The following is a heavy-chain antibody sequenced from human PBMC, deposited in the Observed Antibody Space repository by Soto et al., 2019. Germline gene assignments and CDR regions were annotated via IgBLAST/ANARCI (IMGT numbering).Heavy chain of an antibody. V-gene: IGHV1-24*01. CDR1: GYTLTELS. CDR2: FDPEDGET. Sequence: QVQLLQSGAEVKKPGASVKVSCKVSGYTLTELSMHWVRQAPGKGLEWMGGFDPEDGETIYAQKFQGRVTMTEDTSTDTAYMELSSLSSEDTAVYCCATALRGEGWFDPWGQGTLVTVSS. CDR3: ATALRGEGWFDP. J-gene: IGHJ5*02. D-gene: IGHD3-16*01.